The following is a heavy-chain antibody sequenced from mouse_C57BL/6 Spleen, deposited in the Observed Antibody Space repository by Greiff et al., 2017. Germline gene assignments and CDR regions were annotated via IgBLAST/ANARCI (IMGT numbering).Heavy chain of an antibody. CDR1: GFNIKDDY. V-gene: IGHV14-4*01. J-gene: IGHJ4*01. CDR2: IDPENGDT. CDR3: TTPYGSSYAYYYAMDY. Sequence: EVKLMESGAELVRPGASVKLSCTASGFNIKDDYMHWVKQRPEQGLEWLGWIDPENGDTEYASKFQGKATITADTSSNTAYLQLSSLTSEDTAVYYCTTPYGSSYAYYYAMDYWGQGTSDTVSS. D-gene: IGHD1-1*01.